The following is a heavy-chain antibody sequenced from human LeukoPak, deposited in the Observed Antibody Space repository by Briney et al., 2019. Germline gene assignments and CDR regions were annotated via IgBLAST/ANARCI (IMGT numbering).Heavy chain of an antibody. CDR1: GFTVSSNY. V-gene: IGHV3-53*01. CDR3: ARNQQLGGHSYYYYGMDV. D-gene: IGHD3-16*01. J-gene: IGHJ6*02. Sequence: GGSLRLSCAASGFTVSSNYMTWVRQAPGKGLEWVSGISGGGVTTYYADSVKGRFTISRDNSKNTLYLQMNSLRADDTAIYYCARNQQLGGHSYYYYGMDVWGQGTTVTVSS. CDR2: ISGGGVTT.